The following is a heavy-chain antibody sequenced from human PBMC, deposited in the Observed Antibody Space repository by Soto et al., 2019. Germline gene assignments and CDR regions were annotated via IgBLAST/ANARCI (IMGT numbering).Heavy chain of an antibody. CDR3: ARDYYDSSGYEKYNWFDP. CDR2: IYYSGST. V-gene: IGHV4-30-4*01. Sequence: PSETLSLTXTASGGSISSGDYYWSWIRQPPGKGLEWIGYIYYSGSTYYNPSPKSRVTISVDTSKNQFSLKLSSVTAADTAVYYCARDYYDSSGYEKYNWFDPWGQGTLVTVSS. J-gene: IGHJ5*02. CDR1: GGSISSGDYY. D-gene: IGHD3-22*01.